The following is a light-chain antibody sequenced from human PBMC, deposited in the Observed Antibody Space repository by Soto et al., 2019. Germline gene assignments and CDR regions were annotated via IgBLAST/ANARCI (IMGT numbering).Light chain of an antibody. CDR1: KSAIGFYHF. J-gene: IGLJ1*01. CDR2: EVV. V-gene: IGLV2-8*01. CDR3: KSYAGSNSYV. Sequence: LTHPAPRSRSTGQPVSVPCTATKSAIGFYHFVSWYEHHPGMPPRLIIYEVVQRPSRLPDRFSGSKSGNTASLTVSGLQAADEADYFCKSYAGSNSYVFGSGTKVTVL.